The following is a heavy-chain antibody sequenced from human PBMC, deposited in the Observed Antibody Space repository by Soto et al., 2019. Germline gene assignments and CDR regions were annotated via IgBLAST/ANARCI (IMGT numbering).Heavy chain of an antibody. CDR1: GGSISSYY. CDR3: ASFFSDFGDYVHYYYMDV. J-gene: IGHJ6*03. Sequence: QVQLQESGPGLVKPSETLSLTCTVSGGSISSYYWSWIRQPPGKGLEWIGYIYYSGSTNYNPSLKSRVTISVDTSKNQFSLKLSSVTAADTAVYYCASFFSDFGDYVHYYYMDVWGKGTTVTVSS. CDR2: IYYSGST. D-gene: IGHD4-17*01. V-gene: IGHV4-59*08.